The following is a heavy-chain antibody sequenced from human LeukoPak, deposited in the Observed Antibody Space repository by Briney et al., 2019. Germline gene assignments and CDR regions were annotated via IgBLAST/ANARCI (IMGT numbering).Heavy chain of an antibody. D-gene: IGHD6-19*01. J-gene: IGHJ4*02. V-gene: IGHV3-53*01. CDR3: ARVSSGWKYYFDY. CDR2: IYSGGST. CDR1: GLTVSSNY. Sequence: GGSLRLSCAASGLTVSSNYMSWVRQAPGKGLEWVSVIYSGGSTYYADSVKGRFTISRDNSKNTLYLQMNSLRAEDTAVYYCARVSSGWKYYFDYWGQGTLVTVSS.